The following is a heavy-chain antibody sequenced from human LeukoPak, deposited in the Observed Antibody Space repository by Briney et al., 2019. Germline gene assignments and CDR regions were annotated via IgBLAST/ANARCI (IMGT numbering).Heavy chain of an antibody. V-gene: IGHV7-4-1*02. CDR2: INTNTGNP. CDR3: AREDLVGAVPGGDY. Sequence: ASVKVSCKASGYTFTSYAMNWVRQAPGQGLEWMGWINTNTGNPTYAQGFTGRFVSSLDTSVSTAYLQISSLKAEDSAVYYCAREDLVGAVPGGDYWGQGTLVTVSS. J-gene: IGHJ4*02. CDR1: GYTFTSYA. D-gene: IGHD1-26*01.